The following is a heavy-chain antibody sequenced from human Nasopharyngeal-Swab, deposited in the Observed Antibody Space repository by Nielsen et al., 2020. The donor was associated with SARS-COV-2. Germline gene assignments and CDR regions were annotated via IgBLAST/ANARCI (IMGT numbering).Heavy chain of an antibody. Sequence: GGSLRLSCAASGSTFSSYWMSWVRQAPGKGLGWVAYIKEDGSEKYFVDSVKGRFTISRDNAKNSLYLQMNSLRAEDTAVYYCARDYTRFDYWGQGTLVTVSS. J-gene: IGHJ4*02. CDR3: ARDYTRFDY. V-gene: IGHV3-7*05. CDR2: IKEDGSEK. D-gene: IGHD3-16*01. CDR1: GSTFSSYW.